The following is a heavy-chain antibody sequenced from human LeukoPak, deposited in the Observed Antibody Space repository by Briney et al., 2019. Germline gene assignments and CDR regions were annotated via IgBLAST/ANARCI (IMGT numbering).Heavy chain of an antibody. V-gene: IGHV3-23*01. Sequence: GGSLRLSCAAAGFTFNNYAMSWVRQAPGKGLKWVSGISSGGSTYCADSVKGRFTISRDNSKNTLYLQMNSLRAEDTAVYYCAKDTYSTSPYYFDYWGQGTLVTVSS. J-gene: IGHJ4*02. CDR2: ISSGGST. D-gene: IGHD1-26*01. CDR1: GFTFNNYA. CDR3: AKDTYSTSPYYFDY.